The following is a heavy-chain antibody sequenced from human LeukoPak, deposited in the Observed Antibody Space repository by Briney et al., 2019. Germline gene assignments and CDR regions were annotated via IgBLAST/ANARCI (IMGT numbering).Heavy chain of an antibody. CDR2: IRYDGSNE. CDR3: AKIEGKYQLANIPDS. Sequence: PGGSLRLSCVASGFTFRYYAMRSVRQAPGKGLEWVSFIRYDGSNEYYAEFMQRRFTFCKDNSKNTLYLQMNRLGVEDTAAYYCAKIEGKYQLANIPDSWGQGTMVTVSS. CDR1: GFTFRYYA. D-gene: IGHD2-2*01. V-gene: IGHV3-30*02. J-gene: IGHJ4*02.